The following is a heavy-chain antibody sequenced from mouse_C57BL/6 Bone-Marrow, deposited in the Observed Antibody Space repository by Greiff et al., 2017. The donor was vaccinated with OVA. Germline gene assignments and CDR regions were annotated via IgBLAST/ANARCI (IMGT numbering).Heavy chain of an antibody. CDR1: GYTFTSYW. J-gene: IGHJ2*01. D-gene: IGHD2-2*01. CDR3: ARSTMVTTGAGY. V-gene: IGHV1-64*01. Sequence: QVQLQQPGAELVKPGASVKLSCKASGYTFTSYWMHWVKQRPGQGLEWIGMIHPNSGSTNYNEKFKSKATLTVDKSSSTAYMQLSSLTSEDTAVYYCARSTMVTTGAGYWGQGTTLTVSS. CDR2: IHPNSGST.